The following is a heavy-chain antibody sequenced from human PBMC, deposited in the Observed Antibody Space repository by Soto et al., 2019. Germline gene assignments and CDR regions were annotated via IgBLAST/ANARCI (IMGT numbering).Heavy chain of an antibody. CDR2: IHYSGST. CDR1: GGSIRSGDYY. CDR3: ARENIVVVPAAKGWFDP. J-gene: IGHJ5*02. V-gene: IGHV4-31*03. D-gene: IGHD2-2*01. Sequence: QVQLQESGPGLVKPSQTLSLTCTVSGGSIRSGDYYWTWIRQHAGKGPEWIGYIHYSGSTFYNPSLKSRVSISVDTSKNQFSLKLSSVTAEDTAVYYCARENIVVVPAAKGWFDPWGQGTLVTVSS.